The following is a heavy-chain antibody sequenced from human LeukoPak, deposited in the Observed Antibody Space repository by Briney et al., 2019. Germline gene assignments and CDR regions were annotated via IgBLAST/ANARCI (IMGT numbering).Heavy chain of an antibody. Sequence: GGSLRLSCAASGFIFNGYNMNWVRQAPGKGLEWISYITTSSSSNSYADSVKGRFSISRDNAKNSLYLQMNSLRVEDTAVYYCAKVAKYYYGPETYYFFEQWGQGTPVTASS. J-gene: IGHJ4*02. CDR2: ITTSSSSN. D-gene: IGHD3-10*01. V-gene: IGHV3-48*01. CDR3: AKVAKYYYGPETYYFFEQ. CDR1: GFIFNGYN.